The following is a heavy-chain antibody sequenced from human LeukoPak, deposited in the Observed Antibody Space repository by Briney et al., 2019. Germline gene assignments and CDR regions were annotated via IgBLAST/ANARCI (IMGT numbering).Heavy chain of an antibody. D-gene: IGHD3-3*02. J-gene: IGHJ3*02. CDR1: GYSFTSYW. Sequence: PGESLKISCKGSGYSFTSYWIGWVRQMPGKGLEWMGIIYPGDSDTRYSPSFQGQVTISADKSISTAYLQWSSLRSEDTAVYYCATDPFTPYGHAFDIWGQGTMVTVSS. CDR3: ATDPFTPYGHAFDI. CDR2: IYPGDSDT. V-gene: IGHV5-51*01.